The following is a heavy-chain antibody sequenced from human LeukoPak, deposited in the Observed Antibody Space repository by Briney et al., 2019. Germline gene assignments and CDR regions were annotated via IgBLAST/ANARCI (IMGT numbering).Heavy chain of an antibody. D-gene: IGHD3-22*01. CDR1: GWSFSGYY. CDR3: ARTYYDSSGYSISDPYYFDY. Sequence: SETLSLTCAVYGWSFSGYYWSWIRQPPGKGLEWIGEINHSGSTNYNPSLKSRVTISVETSKNQFSLKLSSVTAADTAVYYCARTYYDSSGYSISDPYYFDYWGQGTLVTVSS. J-gene: IGHJ4*02. CDR2: INHSGST. V-gene: IGHV4-34*01.